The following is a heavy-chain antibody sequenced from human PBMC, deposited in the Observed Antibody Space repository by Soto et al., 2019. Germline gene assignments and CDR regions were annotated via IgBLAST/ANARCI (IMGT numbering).Heavy chain of an antibody. CDR3: ASHYYDSSGPFGIFDY. V-gene: IGHV1-3*01. Sequence: QVQLVQSGAEVKKPGASVKVSCKASGYTFTSYAMHWVRQAPGQRLEWMGWINAGNGNTKYSQKFQGRVTITRDTSASTAYMELDSLRSEDTAVYYCASHYYDSSGPFGIFDYWGQGTLVTVSS. CDR2: INAGNGNT. J-gene: IGHJ4*02. CDR1: GYTFTSYA. D-gene: IGHD3-22*01.